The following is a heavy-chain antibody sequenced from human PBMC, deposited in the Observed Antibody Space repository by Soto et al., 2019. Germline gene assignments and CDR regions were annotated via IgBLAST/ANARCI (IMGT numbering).Heavy chain of an antibody. J-gene: IGHJ6*02. V-gene: IGHV2-5*02. CDR3: VRNWRYYGGDYYYGMDA. CDR1: GFSLNTGGVG. CDR2: IYWDDDE. Sequence: ITLKESGPTLVKPTQNLTLTCTFSGFSLNTGGVGVGWVRQPRGKAMEWLALIYWDDDERYRPSLRSRLNITXDXTXNXXVLTMTNMDPEDTATYYCVRNWRYYGGDYYYGMDAWGQGTTVTVSS. D-gene: IGHD3-10*01.